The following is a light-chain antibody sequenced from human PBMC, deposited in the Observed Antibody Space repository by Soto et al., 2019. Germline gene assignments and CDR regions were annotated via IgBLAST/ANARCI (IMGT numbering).Light chain of an antibody. V-gene: IGKV3-11*01. CDR1: QSVSID. CDR3: QQRSNWPPIT. Sequence: EIVFTQSPGTLSLSPGERATLSCRASQSVSIDLAWYQQKPGQAPRLLIYDASNRATGIPARFSGSGSGTDFTLTISSLEPEDFAVYYCQQRSNWPPITFGQGTRLEIK. CDR2: DAS. J-gene: IGKJ5*01.